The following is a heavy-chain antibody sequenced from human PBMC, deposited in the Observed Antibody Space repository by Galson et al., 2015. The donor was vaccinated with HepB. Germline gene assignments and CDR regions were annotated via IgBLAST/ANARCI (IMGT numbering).Heavy chain of an antibody. V-gene: IGHV5-10-1*01. Sequence: QSGAEVKKPGESLRISCNGSGYSFTSYWISWVRQMPGKGLEWMGRIDPSDSYTNYSPSFQGHVTISADKSISTAYLQWSSLKASDTAMCYCATTLPQPGEPYAFDIWGQGTMVTVSS. CDR2: IDPSDSYT. D-gene: IGHD2-15*01. CDR3: ATTLPQPGEPYAFDI. J-gene: IGHJ3*02. CDR1: GYSFTSYW.